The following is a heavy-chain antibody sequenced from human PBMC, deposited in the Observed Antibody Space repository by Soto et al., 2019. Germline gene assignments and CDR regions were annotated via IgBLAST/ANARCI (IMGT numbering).Heavy chain of an antibody. J-gene: IGHJ5*02. Sequence: QVQLVESGGGVVQPGRSLRLSCAASGFTFSSYGMHWVRQAPGKGLEWVAVISYDGSNKYYADSVKGRFTISRDNSKNTLYLQMNSLRAEDTAVYYCAKELAVAGIVEGFDPWGQGTLVTVSS. V-gene: IGHV3-30*18. D-gene: IGHD6-19*01. CDR3: AKELAVAGIVEGFDP. CDR2: ISYDGSNK. CDR1: GFTFSSYG.